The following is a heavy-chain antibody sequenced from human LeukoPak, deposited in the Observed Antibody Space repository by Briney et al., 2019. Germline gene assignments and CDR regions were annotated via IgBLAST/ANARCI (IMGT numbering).Heavy chain of an antibody. Sequence: PGGSLRLSCAASGFTFSNAWMSWVRQAPGKGLEWVGRIKSKTDGGTTDYAAPVKGRFTISRDDSKNTLYLQMNSLRTEDTAVYYCAKIDTFDYDTSGRHWLDSWGQGTLVTVSS. J-gene: IGHJ5*01. D-gene: IGHD4-17*01. CDR3: AKIDTFDYDTSGRHWLDS. CDR1: GFTFSNAW. CDR2: IKSKTDGGTT. V-gene: IGHV3-15*01.